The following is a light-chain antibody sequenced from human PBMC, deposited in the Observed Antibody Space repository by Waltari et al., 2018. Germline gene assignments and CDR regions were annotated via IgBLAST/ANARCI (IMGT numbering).Light chain of an antibody. CDR1: SSDVGGYNY. V-gene: IGLV2-11*01. CDR2: DVS. CDR3: CSYAGSYTPVV. Sequence: QSALTQPRSVSGSPGQSVTISCPGTSSDVGGYNYVSWYPQHPGKAPKLMIYDVSKRPSGVPDRFSGSKSGNTASLTISGLQAEDEADYYCCSYAGSYTPVVFGGGTKLTVL. J-gene: IGLJ2*01.